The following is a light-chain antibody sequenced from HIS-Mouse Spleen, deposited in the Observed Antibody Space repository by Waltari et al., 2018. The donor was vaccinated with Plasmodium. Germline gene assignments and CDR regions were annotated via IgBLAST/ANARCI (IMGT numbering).Light chain of an antibody. V-gene: IGLV3-10*01. Sequence: SYELTQPPSVSVSPGQTARITCSGDALPKKYAYWDQQKSGQAPVLVIYEDSKRPSGIPERFSGSSSGTMATLTISGAQVEDVADYYCYSTDSSGNHRVFGGGTKLTVL. CDR1: ALPKKY. J-gene: IGLJ3*02. CDR3: YSTDSSGNHRV. CDR2: EDS.